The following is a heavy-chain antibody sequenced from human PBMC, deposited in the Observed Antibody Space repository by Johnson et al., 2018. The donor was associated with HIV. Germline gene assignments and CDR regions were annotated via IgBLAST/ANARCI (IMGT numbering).Heavy chain of an antibody. CDR1: GFTFSSYA. CDR3: AKASYAFDI. CDR2: ISGSGGST. J-gene: IGHJ3*02. Sequence: VQLVESGGGVVQPGRSLRLSCAASGFTFSSYAMHWVRQAPGKGLEWVSAISGSGGSTYYADSVKGRFTISRGNSKHPLYLQMNSLRAEDTAVYYCAKASYAFDIWGQGTMVTVSS. V-gene: IGHV3-23*04.